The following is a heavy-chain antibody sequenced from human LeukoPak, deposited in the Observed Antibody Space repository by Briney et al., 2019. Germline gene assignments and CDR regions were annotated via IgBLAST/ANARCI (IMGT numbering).Heavy chain of an antibody. CDR2: VYYTGST. CDR1: GGSISSTSYY. Sequence: PSETLSLTCTVSGGSISSTSYYWGWIRQPPGKGPEWIGSVYYTGSTSYNPSLKSRVTISVDTSKNQFSLKLSSVTAADTTVYYCARLIHGDSDDYWGQGTLVTVSS. J-gene: IGHJ4*02. D-gene: IGHD4-17*01. V-gene: IGHV4-39*01. CDR3: ARLIHGDSDDY.